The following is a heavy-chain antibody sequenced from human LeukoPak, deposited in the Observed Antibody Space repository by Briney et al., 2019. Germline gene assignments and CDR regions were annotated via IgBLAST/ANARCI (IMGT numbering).Heavy chain of an antibody. D-gene: IGHD6-13*01. Sequence: GGSLRLSCAASGFTVSSNYMSWVRQAPGKGLEWVSVIYSGGSTYYADSVKGRFTISRDNSKNTLYLQMNSLRAEDTAVYYCARVSSSSDCLDYWGQGTLVTVSS. CDR2: IYSGGST. J-gene: IGHJ4*02. CDR1: GFTVSSNY. CDR3: ARVSSSSDCLDY. V-gene: IGHV3-66*01.